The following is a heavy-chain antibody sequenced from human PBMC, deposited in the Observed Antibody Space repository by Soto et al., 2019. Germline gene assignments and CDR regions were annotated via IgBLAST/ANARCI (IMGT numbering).Heavy chain of an antibody. CDR2: IWYDGSNK. V-gene: IGHV3-33*01. Sequence: QVQLVESGGGVVQPGRSLRLSCAASGFTFSSYGMHWVRQAPGKGLEWVAVIWYDGSNKYYADSVKGRFTISRDNSKNTLYLQMNSLRAEDTAVYYCARGDDYVWRSYRPFDYWGQGTLVTVSS. CDR3: ARGDDYVWRSYRPFDY. CDR1: GFTFSSYG. D-gene: IGHD3-16*02. J-gene: IGHJ4*02.